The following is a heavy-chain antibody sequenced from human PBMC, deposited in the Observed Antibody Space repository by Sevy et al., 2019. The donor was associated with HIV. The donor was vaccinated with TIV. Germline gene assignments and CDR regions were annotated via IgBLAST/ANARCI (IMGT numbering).Heavy chain of an antibody. V-gene: IGHV3-30*18. J-gene: IGHJ4*02. CDR3: ANSSGGWYGDGGY. CDR2: ISYDGSNK. Sequence: GGSLRLSCAASGFTFSSYGMHWVRQAPGKGLEWVAVISYDGSNKYYADSVKGRFTISRDNSKNTLYLKMNSLRAEDTAVYYCANSSGGWYGDGGYWGQGTLVTVSS. D-gene: IGHD6-19*01. CDR1: GFTFSSYG.